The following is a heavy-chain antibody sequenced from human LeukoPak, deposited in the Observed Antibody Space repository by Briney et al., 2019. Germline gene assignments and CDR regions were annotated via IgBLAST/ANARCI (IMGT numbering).Heavy chain of an antibody. J-gene: IGHJ3*02. CDR1: GGSISSYY. V-gene: IGHV4-59*12. D-gene: IGHD1-7*01. CDR2: IYYSGST. CDR3: ARDRQSITGTTLGDAFDI. Sequence: SETLSLTCTVSGGSISSYYWSWIRQPPGKGLEWIGYIYYSGSTNYNPSLKSRVTISVDTSKNQFSLKLSSVTAADTAVYYCARDRQSITGTTLGDAFDIWGQGTMVTVSS.